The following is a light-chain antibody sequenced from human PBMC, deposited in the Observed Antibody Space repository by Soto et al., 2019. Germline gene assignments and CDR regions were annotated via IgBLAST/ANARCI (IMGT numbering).Light chain of an antibody. Sequence: SYELTQPHSVSVAPGQTARISCGGNNIGSYSVHWYQQKPGQAPVLVVYDDGDRPSGIPERFSGSNSGTSATLDITGLQTGDEADYYCGTWDSNLRAVVFGAGTKVTVL. V-gene: IGLV3-21*02. J-gene: IGLJ2*01. CDR1: NIGSYS. CDR3: GTWDSNLRAVV. CDR2: DDG.